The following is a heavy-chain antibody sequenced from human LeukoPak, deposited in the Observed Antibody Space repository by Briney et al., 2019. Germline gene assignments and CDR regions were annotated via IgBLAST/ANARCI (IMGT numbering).Heavy chain of an antibody. Sequence: ASETLSLTCSVSGGSIRSSDDYWGFVRQTPGKGLEWMGSIYYTGSSHYNPSLKSRATISVDTSKNQFSLKLTSVTAADTAAYFCARGVHGDYRWYFDLWGRGTLVTVSS. CDR2: IYYTGSS. CDR3: ARGVHGDYRWYFDL. J-gene: IGHJ2*01. V-gene: IGHV4-39*07. D-gene: IGHD4-17*01. CDR1: GGSIRSSDDY.